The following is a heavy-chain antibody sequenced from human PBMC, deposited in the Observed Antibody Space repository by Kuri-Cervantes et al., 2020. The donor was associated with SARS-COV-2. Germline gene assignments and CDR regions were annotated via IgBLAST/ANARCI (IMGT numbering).Heavy chain of an antibody. Sequence: GESLKISCAASGFTFSNAWMTWVRQAPGKGLEWVGRIKSKTDGGTTDYAAPVKGRFTISRDDSKNTLYLQMNSLKTEDTAVYYCAREGMAAKDYWGQGTLVTVSS. CDR1: GFTFSNAW. V-gene: IGHV3-15*01. CDR2: IKSKTDGGTT. D-gene: IGHD2-15*01. CDR3: AREGMAAKDY. J-gene: IGHJ4*02.